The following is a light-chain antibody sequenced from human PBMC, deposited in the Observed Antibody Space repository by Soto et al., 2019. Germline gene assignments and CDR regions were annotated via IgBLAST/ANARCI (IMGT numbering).Light chain of an antibody. J-gene: IGKJ1*01. V-gene: IGKV1-39*01. Sequence: DIQMTQSPSSLSASVGDRVTITSPASQSLSSYLNWYQQKPGISPKLLIYAASSLQSGVPSIFSGGGSGTDFTLSIICLQPEDFATYYCQLSYSTRWTFRQGTKVQIK. CDR1: QSLSSY. CDR2: AAS. CDR3: QLSYSTRWT.